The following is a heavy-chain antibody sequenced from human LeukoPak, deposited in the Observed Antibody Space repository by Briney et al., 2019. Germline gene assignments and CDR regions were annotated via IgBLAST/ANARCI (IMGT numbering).Heavy chain of an antibody. CDR3: ARGHLDP. CDR1: GFTFSDYW. CDR2: IMKDGNEK. Sequence: PGGSLRLSCAASGFTFSDYWMNWIRQAPGKGLEWVARIMKDGNEKYYVEAIKGRFTISRDNAKNGLYLQMNGLGAEDTGVYYCARGHLDPWGQGTLVTVSS. V-gene: IGHV3-7*01. J-gene: IGHJ5*02.